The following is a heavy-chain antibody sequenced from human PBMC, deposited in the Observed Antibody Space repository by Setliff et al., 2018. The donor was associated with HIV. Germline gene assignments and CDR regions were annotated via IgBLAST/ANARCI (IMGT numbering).Heavy chain of an antibody. V-gene: IGHV3-23*01. D-gene: IGHD4-17*01. CDR3: AKARTTVTSALDS. CDR2: ISGSGGVT. J-gene: IGHJ4*02. Sequence: GGSLRLYCAASGFAFSASAMSWVRQAPGKGLEWVTDISGSGGVTYYADSVRGRFTVSRDNSGRTLYLQIDSLRAEDTAIYYCAKARTTVTSALDSWGQGTLVTVSS. CDR1: GFAFSASA.